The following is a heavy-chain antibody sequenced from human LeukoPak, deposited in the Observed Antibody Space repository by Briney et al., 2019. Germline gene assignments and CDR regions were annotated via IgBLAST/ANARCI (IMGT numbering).Heavy chain of an antibody. Sequence: GGSLGLSCAASGFTFSSYGMHWVRQAPGKGLEWVAVIWYDGSNKYYADSEKGRFTISRDNSKNTLYLQMNSLRAEDTAVYYCARERGDYYYGMDVWGKGTTVTVSS. J-gene: IGHJ6*04. CDR1: GFTFSSYG. CDR2: IWYDGSNK. D-gene: IGHD4-17*01. CDR3: ARERGDYYYGMDV. V-gene: IGHV3-33*08.